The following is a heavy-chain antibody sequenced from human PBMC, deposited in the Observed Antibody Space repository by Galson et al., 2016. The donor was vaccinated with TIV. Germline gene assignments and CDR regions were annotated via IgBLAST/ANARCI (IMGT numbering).Heavy chain of an antibody. CDR3: ARGRLVGATIDRDY. Sequence: ETLSLTCDVSGYSISTDYYWGWIRQSPGKGLEWIGYLYYTGTTNYNPSLKSRVTMSVDTSKNQFSLKLTSVTAADTAMYFCARGRLVGATIDRDYWGQGILVTVSS. CDR1: GYSISTDYY. D-gene: IGHD1-26*01. J-gene: IGHJ4*02. CDR2: LYYTGTT. V-gene: IGHV4-38-2*01.